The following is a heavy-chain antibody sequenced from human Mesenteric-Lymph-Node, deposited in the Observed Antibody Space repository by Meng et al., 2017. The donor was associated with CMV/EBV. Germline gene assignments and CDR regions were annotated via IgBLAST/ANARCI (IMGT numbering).Heavy chain of an antibody. CDR1: GFTFSSYA. CDR2: ISYDGDNK. J-gene: IGHJ6*02. CDR3: ARDPHLYSTNWLYYYYYGMDV. V-gene: IGHV3-30-3*01. D-gene: IGHD2-2*01. Sequence: GESLKISCAASGFTFSSYAMHWVRQAPGKGLEWMAVISYDGDNKYYADSVKGRFTISRDNSNNTLYLQMNNVRAEDTAVYFCARDPHLYSTNWLYYYYYGMDVWGRGTTVTVSS.